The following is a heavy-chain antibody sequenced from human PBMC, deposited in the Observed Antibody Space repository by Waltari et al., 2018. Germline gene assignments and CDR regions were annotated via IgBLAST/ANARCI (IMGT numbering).Heavy chain of an antibody. CDR1: GFTFSSYG. CDR2: IWYDGSNK. CDR3: ARDPMYYYDSSGYYYNYYFDY. D-gene: IGHD3-22*01. V-gene: IGHV3-33*01. Sequence: QVQLVESGGGVVQPGRSLRLSCAASGFTFSSYGMHWVRQAPGKGLEWVAVIWYDGSNKYYADSVKGRFTISRDNSKNTLYLQMNSLRAEDTAVYYCARDPMYYYDSSGYYYNYYFDYWGQGTLVTVSS. J-gene: IGHJ4*02.